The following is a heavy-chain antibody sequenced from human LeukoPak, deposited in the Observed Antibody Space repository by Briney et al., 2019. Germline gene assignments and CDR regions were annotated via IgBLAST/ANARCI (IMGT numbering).Heavy chain of an antibody. CDR2: ISSSSSYI. CDR3: ARPLLAHGFIDY. V-gene: IGHV3-21*01. D-gene: IGHD2-8*02. CDR1: GFSFSSYS. J-gene: IGHJ4*02. Sequence: PGGSLRLSCAASGFSFSSYSMNWVRQAPGKGLEWVSSISSSSSYIYYADSVKGRFTISRDNAKNSLYLQMNSLRAEDTAVYYCARPLLAHGFIDYWGQGSLVTVSS.